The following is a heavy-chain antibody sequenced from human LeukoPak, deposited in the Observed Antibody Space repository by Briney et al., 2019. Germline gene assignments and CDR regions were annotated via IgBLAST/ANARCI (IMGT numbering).Heavy chain of an antibody. Sequence: GESLKISCKSSGYRFTNYWIGRVRQIPGKSLEWMGVIYLDDSDARYSPSFQGQVTMSADKSISTAYLQWSSLMASDTAIYYCARQRDGYINDAFDIWGQGTMVTVSS. J-gene: IGHJ3*02. CDR1: GYRFTNYW. CDR3: ARQRDGYINDAFDI. CDR2: IYLDDSDA. D-gene: IGHD5-24*01. V-gene: IGHV5-51*01.